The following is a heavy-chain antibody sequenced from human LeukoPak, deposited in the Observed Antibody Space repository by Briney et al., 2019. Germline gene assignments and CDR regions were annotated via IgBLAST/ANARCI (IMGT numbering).Heavy chain of an antibody. Sequence: HPGGSLRLSCAASGFTFSSYTMSWVRQAPGKGLEWVANIKQDGSDKYYMDSVKGRFTISRDNAKNSLYLQMNSLRAEDTAVYYCAKDSGWFRFDYWGQGTLVTVSS. D-gene: IGHD6-13*01. CDR1: GFTFSSYT. J-gene: IGHJ4*02. V-gene: IGHV3-7*03. CDR2: IKQDGSDK. CDR3: AKDSGWFRFDY.